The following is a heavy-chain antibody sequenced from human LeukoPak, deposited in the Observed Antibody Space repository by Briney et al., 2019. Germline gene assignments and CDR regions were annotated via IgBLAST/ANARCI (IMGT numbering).Heavy chain of an antibody. CDR3: ARASYYYDSSGYYYPSRDFDY. Sequence: GASVKVSCKASGYTFTSYGISWVPQAPGQGLEWMGWISAYNGNTNYAQKLQGRVTMTTDTSTSTAYMELRSLRSDDTAVYYCARASYYYDSSGYYYPSRDFDYWGQGTLVTVSS. V-gene: IGHV1-18*01. CDR2: ISAYNGNT. J-gene: IGHJ4*02. D-gene: IGHD3-22*01. CDR1: GYTFTSYG.